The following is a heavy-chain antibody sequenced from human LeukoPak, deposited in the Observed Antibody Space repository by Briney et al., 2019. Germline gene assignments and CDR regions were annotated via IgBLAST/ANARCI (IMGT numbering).Heavy chain of an antibody. CDR3: ASARYYYDSSGYSER. CDR1: GFTVSSNY. J-gene: IGHJ4*02. V-gene: IGHV3-66*01. Sequence: GGSLRLSCAASGFTVSSNYMSWVRQAPGKGLEWVSVIYSGGSTYYADSVKGRFTISRDNSKNTLYLQMNSLRAEDTAVYYCASARYYYDSSGYSERWGQGTLVTVSS. CDR2: IYSGGST. D-gene: IGHD3-22*01.